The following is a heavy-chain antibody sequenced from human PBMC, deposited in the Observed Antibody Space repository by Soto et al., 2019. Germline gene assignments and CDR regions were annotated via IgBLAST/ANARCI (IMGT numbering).Heavy chain of an antibody. Sequence: QVQLRESGPGLVKTSQTLSLTCTVSGGSVSSGGYYWNWIRQHPGKGLEWLGYIFDIETAYYNPSLKSRLTISMDTSKNQFSLKVTCVTPADTAVYYCARENFGVVIHDAFDLWGQGTMVTVSS. J-gene: IGHJ3*01. CDR1: GGSVSSGGYY. CDR2: IFDIETA. V-gene: IGHV4-31*03. D-gene: IGHD3-3*01. CDR3: ARENFGVVIHDAFDL.